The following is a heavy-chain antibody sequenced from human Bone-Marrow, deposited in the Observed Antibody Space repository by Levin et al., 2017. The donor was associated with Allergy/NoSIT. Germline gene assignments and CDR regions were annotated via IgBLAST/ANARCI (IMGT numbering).Heavy chain of an antibody. J-gene: IGHJ5*02. CDR1: GGSISSYY. Sequence: GSLRLSCTVSGGSISSYYWSWIRQPPGKGLEWIGYIHYSGSTNYNPSLKSRVTISVDTSRNQFSLKLSSVTAADTAVYYCARAAAGITWFDPWGQGTLVTVSS. D-gene: IGHD6-13*01. CDR3: ARAAAGITWFDP. V-gene: IGHV4-59*01. CDR2: IHYSGST.